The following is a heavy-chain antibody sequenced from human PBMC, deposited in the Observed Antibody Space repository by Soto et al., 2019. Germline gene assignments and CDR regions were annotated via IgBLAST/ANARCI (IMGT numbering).Heavy chain of an antibody. D-gene: IGHD1-1*01. V-gene: IGHV3-33*01. CDR2: IWYDGSNK. CDR1: GFTFSSYG. Sequence: GGSLRLSCAASGFTFSSYGMHWVRQAPGKGLEWVAVIWYDGSNKYYADSVKGRFTISRDNSKNTLYLQMNSLRAEDTAVYYCARPVQLERPHYYYGMDVWGQGTTVTVSS. CDR3: ARPVQLERPHYYYGMDV. J-gene: IGHJ6*02.